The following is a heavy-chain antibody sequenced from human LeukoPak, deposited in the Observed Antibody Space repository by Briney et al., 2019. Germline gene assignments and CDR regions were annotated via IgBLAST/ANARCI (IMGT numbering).Heavy chain of an antibody. D-gene: IGHD3-10*01. CDR1: GFTVSSNS. V-gene: IGHV3-48*04. J-gene: IGHJ4*02. Sequence: PGGSLRLSCTVSGFTVSSNSMNWVRQAPGKGLEWVSYISSNGSTIYYADSVKGRFTISRDNAKNSLDLQMNSLRVEDTAVYYCAKVAKYYYGSETYYFFEHWGQGTPVTASS. CDR3: AKVAKYYYGSETYYFFEH. CDR2: ISSNGSTI.